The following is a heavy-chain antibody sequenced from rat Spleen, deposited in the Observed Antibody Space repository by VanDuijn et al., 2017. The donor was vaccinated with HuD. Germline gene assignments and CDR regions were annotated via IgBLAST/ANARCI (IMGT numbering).Heavy chain of an antibody. J-gene: IGHJ3*01. CDR2: ISPGGGNT. D-gene: IGHD4-3*01. Sequence: EVQLVESGGDLVQPGRSLKLSCAASGFTFNNYDMAWVRQDSTKGLEWVASISPGGGNTYYRDSVKGRFTVSRDNANSTLYLQMDSLRSEDTATFYCVRQDTSGYSNWFTYWGQGTLVTVSS. CDR3: VRQDTSGYSNWFTY. CDR1: GFTFNNYD. V-gene: IGHV5-25*01.